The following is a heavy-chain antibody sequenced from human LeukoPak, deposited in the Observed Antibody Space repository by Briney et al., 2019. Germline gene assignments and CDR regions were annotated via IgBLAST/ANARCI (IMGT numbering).Heavy chain of an antibody. CDR3: AKDLGSSAGDDAFDI. J-gene: IGHJ3*02. V-gene: IGHV3-30*18. CDR1: GFTFSSYG. Sequence: PGGSLRLSCAASGFTFSSYGMHWVRQAPGKGLEWVAVISYDGSNKYYADSVKGRFTISRDNSKNTLYLQMNSLRAEDTAVYYCAKDLGSSAGDDAFDIWGQGTMVTVSS. D-gene: IGHD2-2*01. CDR2: ISYDGSNK.